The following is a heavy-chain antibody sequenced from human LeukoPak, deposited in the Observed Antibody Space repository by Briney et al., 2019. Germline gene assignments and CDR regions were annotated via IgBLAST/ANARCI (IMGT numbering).Heavy chain of an antibody. CDR1: GGSISSYY. V-gene: IGHV4-59*08. CDR3: ARQDGAHRVY. CDR2: IYYSGST. Sequence: SETLSLTCTVSGGSISSYYWSWIRQPPGKGLEWIGYIYYSGSTDYNPSLKSRVTISVDTSKNQFSLKLSSVTAADTAVYYCARQDGAHRVYWGQGTLVTVSS. D-gene: IGHD4-17*01. J-gene: IGHJ4*02.